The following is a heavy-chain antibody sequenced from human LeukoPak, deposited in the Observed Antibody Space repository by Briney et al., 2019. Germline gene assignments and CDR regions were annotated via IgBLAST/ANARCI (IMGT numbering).Heavy chain of an antibody. V-gene: IGHV3-23*01. CDR1: GFTFSNSA. CDR2: ISASGGST. D-gene: IGHD3-3*01. J-gene: IGHJ6*02. CDR3: AKALRYYDFWSGYGQDDFYYYYGMDV. Sequence: PGGSLRLSCAASGFTFSNSAMSWVRQVPGKGLEWVSGISASGGSTYYADSVKGRFTISRDNSKNTLYLQMNSLRAEGTAVYYCAKALRYYDFWSGYGQDDFYYYYGMDVWGQGTTVTVSS.